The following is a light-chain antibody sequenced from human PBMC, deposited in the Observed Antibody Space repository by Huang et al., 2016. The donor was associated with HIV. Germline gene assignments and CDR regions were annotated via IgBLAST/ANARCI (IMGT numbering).Light chain of an antibody. CDR3: MQGLQTPRT. CDR2: SAS. J-gene: IGKJ2*01. V-gene: IGKV2-28*01. CDR1: QSLLRSDGHDC. Sequence: DIVMTQSPLSLSVTPGEPASMSCRSTQSLLRSDGHDCLDWFLQKPGPSPQLLIYSASNRASGVPDRFSGTGSGSNFTLRISRVEPEDVGLYYCMQGLQTPRTFGQGTRLKIK.